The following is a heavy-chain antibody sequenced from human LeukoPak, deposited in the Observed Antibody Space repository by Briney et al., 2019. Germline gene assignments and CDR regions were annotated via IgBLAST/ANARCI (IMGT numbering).Heavy chain of an antibody. CDR1: GFTFSSYA. J-gene: IGHJ4*02. CDR3: AKGESVVATRGPVS. D-gene: IGHD2-15*01. V-gene: IGHV3-23*01. CDR2: ISGSGGST. Sequence: GGSLRLSCAASGFTFSSYAMSWVRQAPGKGLEWVSAISGSGGSTYYADSVKGRFTISRDNSKNTLYLQMNCLRAEDTAVYYCAKGESVVATRGPVSWGQGTLVTVSS.